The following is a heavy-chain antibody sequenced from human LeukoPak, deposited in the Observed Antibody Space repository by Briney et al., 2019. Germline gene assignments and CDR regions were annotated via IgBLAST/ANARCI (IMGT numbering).Heavy chain of an antibody. CDR1: GFTFSSYS. J-gene: IGHJ4*02. V-gene: IGHV3-23*01. CDR2: ISGSGGST. Sequence: PGGSLRLSCAASGFTFSSYSMNWVRQAPGKGLEWVSGISGSGGSTYYADSVKGRFTVSRDNSKNTLYLQMNSLRAEDTAVYYCAKSTRRVAYYYDTSGYDLYYFDYWGQGTLVTVSS. D-gene: IGHD3-22*01. CDR3: AKSTRRVAYYYDTSGYDLYYFDY.